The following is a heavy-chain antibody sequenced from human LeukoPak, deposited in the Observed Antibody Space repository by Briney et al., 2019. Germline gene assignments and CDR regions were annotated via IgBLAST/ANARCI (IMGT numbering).Heavy chain of an antibody. CDR1: GGSINTYY. CDR2: ISYSGRT. D-gene: IGHD5-12*01. J-gene: IGHJ4*02. Sequence: ETLSLTCTVSGGSINTYYWHWIRQPPGKGLEWIGYISYSGRTNYNPSLKSRVTTSIDKSKNQFSLNLRSVTAAHTAVYYCARSGGYSGYDVDYWGQGALVTVSS. CDR3: ARSGGYSGYDVDY. V-gene: IGHV4-59*01.